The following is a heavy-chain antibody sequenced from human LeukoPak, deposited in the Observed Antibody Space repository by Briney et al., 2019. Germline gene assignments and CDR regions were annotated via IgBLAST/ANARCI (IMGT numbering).Heavy chain of an antibody. CDR1: GGTFSSYA. Sequence: ASVKVSCKASGGTFSSYAISWVRQAPGQGLEWMGRIIPILGIANYAQKFQGRVTITADKSTSTAYMELSGLRSEDTAVYYCARDGGYSSGWYGVYWGQGTLVTVSS. CDR2: IIPILGIA. D-gene: IGHD6-19*01. CDR3: ARDGGYSSGWYGVY. V-gene: IGHV1-69*04. J-gene: IGHJ4*02.